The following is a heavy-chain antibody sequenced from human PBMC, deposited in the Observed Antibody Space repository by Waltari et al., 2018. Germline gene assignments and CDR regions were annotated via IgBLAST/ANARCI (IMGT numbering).Heavy chain of an antibody. CDR2: IRHPGNT. CDR3: TRGGNYDFWSHSPFVDP. Sequence: QVQLQQWGAGLLKPSETLSLPCSVSGASCSSYYWGRVRHVPGKGLEWIGQIRHPGNTNYNPSLQSRVAISIDTSRNQFSLRVFSVTAADTGLYFCTRGGNYDFWSHSPFVDPWGQGTQVTVSS. CDR1: GASCSSYY. V-gene: IGHV4-34*01. J-gene: IGHJ5*02. D-gene: IGHD3-3*01.